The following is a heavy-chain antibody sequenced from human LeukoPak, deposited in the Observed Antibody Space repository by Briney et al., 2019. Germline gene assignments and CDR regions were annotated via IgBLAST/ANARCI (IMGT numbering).Heavy chain of an antibody. CDR2: ISYDGSNK. CDR1: GFTFSSYG. J-gene: IGHJ6*02. V-gene: IGHV3-30*03. D-gene: IGHD3-10*01. Sequence: GRSLRLSCAASGFTFSSYGMHWVRQAPGKGLEWVAVISYDGSNKYYADSVKGRFTISRDNSKSTLYLQMNSLRAEDTAVYYCARGDYYGSGSYYGMDVWGQGTTVTVSS. CDR3: ARGDYYGSGSYYGMDV.